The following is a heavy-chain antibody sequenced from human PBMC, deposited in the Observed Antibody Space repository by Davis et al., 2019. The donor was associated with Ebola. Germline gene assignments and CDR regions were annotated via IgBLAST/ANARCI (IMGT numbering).Heavy chain of an antibody. J-gene: IGHJ4*02. V-gene: IGHV3-48*02. CDR3: ASDLYDFWSGYYTGAFDY. Sequence: GESLKISCAASGFTLSSYSMNWVRQAPGKGLEWVSYISSSSSTIYYADSVKGRFTISRDNAKNSLYLQMNSLRDEDTAVYYCASDLYDFWSGYYTGAFDYWGQGTLVTVSS. CDR2: ISSSSSTI. CDR1: GFTLSSYS. D-gene: IGHD3-3*01.